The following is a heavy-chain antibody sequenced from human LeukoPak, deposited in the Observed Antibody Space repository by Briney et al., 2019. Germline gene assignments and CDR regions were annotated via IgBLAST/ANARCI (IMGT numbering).Heavy chain of an antibody. CDR2: ISAYNGNT. J-gene: IGHJ5*02. CDR3: ARGGPNNYDFWSGRGWFDP. D-gene: IGHD3-3*01. CDR1: GYTFTSYG. Sequence: ASVKVSCKASGYTFTSYGISWVRQAPGQGLERMGWISAYNGNTNYAQKLQGRVTMTTDTSTSTAYMELRSLRSDDTAVYYCARGGPNNYDFWSGRGWFDPWGQGTLVTVSS. V-gene: IGHV1-18*01.